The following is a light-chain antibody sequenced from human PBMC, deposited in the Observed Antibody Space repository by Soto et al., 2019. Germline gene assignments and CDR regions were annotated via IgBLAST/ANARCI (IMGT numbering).Light chain of an antibody. Sequence: DIQMTQSPSSLSASVGDRVTITCQASQDISNYLNWYQQKPGKAPKLLCYDASKLETGGPSRFSGRGSGTDFTFTISCLQPEDIATYYCQQYDNLPLTFGGGTKAEIK. CDR3: QQYDNLPLT. CDR2: DAS. J-gene: IGKJ4*01. V-gene: IGKV1-33*01. CDR1: QDISNY.